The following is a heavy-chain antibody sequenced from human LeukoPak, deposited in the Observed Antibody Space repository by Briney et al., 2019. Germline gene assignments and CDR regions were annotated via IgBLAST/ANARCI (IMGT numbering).Heavy chain of an antibody. Sequence: GGSLRLSCAAPGFTFSSCEMNWVRQAPGKGLEWVSYISSSGSTIYYVDSVKGRFTISRDNAKNSLYLQMNSLRAEDTAVYYCAELGITMIGGVRGKGTTVTISS. D-gene: IGHD3-10*02. CDR1: GFTFSSCE. J-gene: IGHJ6*04. CDR2: ISSSGSTI. V-gene: IGHV3-48*03. CDR3: AELGITMIGGV.